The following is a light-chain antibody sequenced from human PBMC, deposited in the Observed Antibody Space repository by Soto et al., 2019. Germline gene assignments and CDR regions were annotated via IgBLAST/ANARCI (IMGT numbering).Light chain of an antibody. CDR1: GSSIGTNT. CDR2: GNN. Sequence: QSVLTQPPSASGTPGQRVTISCSGSGSSIGTNTVNWYRQLPGTAPKLLIYGNNQRPSGVPERFSGSKSGTSASLAISGLQSEDEADYYCAAWDGSLNNVLFGGGTKVTVL. J-gene: IGLJ2*01. CDR3: AAWDGSLNNVL. V-gene: IGLV1-44*01.